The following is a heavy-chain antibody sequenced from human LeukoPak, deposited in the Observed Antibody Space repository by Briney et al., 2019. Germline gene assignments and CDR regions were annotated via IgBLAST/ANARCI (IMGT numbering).Heavy chain of an antibody. CDR3: AREYILTAYYGDY. CDR1: GGSISSYY. CDR2: IYSSGST. V-gene: IGHV4-4*09. J-gene: IGHJ4*02. Sequence: ASETLSLTCTVSGGSISSYYWSWIRQPPGKTLEWIGSIYSSGSTYYNSSLQSRVTISVDTSKNQFSLRLSSVTAADTAVYYCAREYILTAYYGDYWGQGTLVTVSS. D-gene: IGHD3-9*01.